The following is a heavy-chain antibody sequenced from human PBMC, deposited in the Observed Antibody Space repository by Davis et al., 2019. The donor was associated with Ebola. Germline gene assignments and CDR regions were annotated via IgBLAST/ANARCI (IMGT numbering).Heavy chain of an antibody. V-gene: IGHV4-59*08. J-gene: IGHJ2*01. CDR1: GGSISSYY. D-gene: IGHD3-16*01. Sequence: GSLRLSCTVSGGSISSYYRSWVRQLPGKGLEWIGFIDYSGSTNYNPSLKSRVTISIDASENQFSLKLSSVTAADTAVYYCARRGMGLMAYWGSTVPNWYFDLWGRGTLVTVSS. CDR3: ARRGMGLMAYWGSTVPNWYFDL. CDR2: IDYSGST.